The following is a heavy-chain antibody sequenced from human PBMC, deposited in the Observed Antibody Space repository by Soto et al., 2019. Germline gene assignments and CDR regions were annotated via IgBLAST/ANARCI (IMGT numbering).Heavy chain of an antibody. Sequence: PSETLSLICAVSGGSISSGGYSWSWIRQPPGKGLEWIGYIYHSGSTYYNPSLKSRVTISVDRSKNQFSLKLSSVTAADTAVYYCASYGSGSYYKGNWFDPWGQGTLVTVSS. D-gene: IGHD3-10*01. J-gene: IGHJ5*02. CDR2: IYHSGST. CDR1: GGSISSGGYS. V-gene: IGHV4-30-2*01. CDR3: ASYGSGSYYKGNWFDP.